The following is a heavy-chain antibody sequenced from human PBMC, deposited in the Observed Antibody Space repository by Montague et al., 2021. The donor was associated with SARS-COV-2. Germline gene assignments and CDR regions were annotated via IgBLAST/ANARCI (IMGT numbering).Heavy chain of an antibody. CDR2: IYYSGST. J-gene: IGHJ5*02. Sequence: SETLSLTCTVSGGSISSSSYYWGWIRQPPGKGLEWIGSIYYSGSTYYNPSLKSRVTISVDTSKNQFSLKLSSVAAADTAVYYCARYPRKVVTAILYNWFDPWGQGTMVTVSS. V-gene: IGHV4-39*07. CDR1: GGSISSSSYY. D-gene: IGHD2-21*02. CDR3: ARYPRKVVTAILYNWFDP.